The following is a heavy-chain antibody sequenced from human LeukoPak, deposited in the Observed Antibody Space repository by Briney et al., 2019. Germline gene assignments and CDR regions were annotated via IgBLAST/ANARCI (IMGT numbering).Heavy chain of an antibody. V-gene: IGHV3-11*01. CDR1: GFTFSDYY. D-gene: IGHD1-26*01. CDR2: ITSSGTST. J-gene: IGHJ3*01. CDR3: ARDVGATTSATFDL. Sequence: GGSLRLSCAASGFTFSDYYMTWIPQAPGKGLEWISYITSSGTSTYYPVSVRGRFTISRDNARNSVYLQMKNLRADDTAVYYCARDVGATTSATFDLWGQGTMVTVSS.